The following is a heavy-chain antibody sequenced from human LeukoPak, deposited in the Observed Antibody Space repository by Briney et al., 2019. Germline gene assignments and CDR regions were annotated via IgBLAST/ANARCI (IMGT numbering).Heavy chain of an antibody. Sequence: PSEILSLTCTVSGGSISSSSYYWGWIRQPPGKGLEWIGSIYYSGSTYYNPSLKSRVTISVDTSKNQFSLKLSSVTAADTAVYYCARADPELLWFGESPSAFDIWGQGTMVTVSS. CDR2: IYYSGST. D-gene: IGHD3-10*01. CDR3: ARADPELLWFGESPSAFDI. V-gene: IGHV4-39*07. CDR1: GGSISSSSYY. J-gene: IGHJ3*02.